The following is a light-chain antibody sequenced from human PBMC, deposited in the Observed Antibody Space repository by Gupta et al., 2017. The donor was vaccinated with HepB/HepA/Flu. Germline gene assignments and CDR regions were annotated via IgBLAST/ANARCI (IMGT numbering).Light chain of an antibody. CDR1: GSVTSH. J-gene: IGKJ5*01. V-gene: IGKV3-11*01. CDR3: QQRSRWPIP. CDR2: GAS. Sequence: EIVLTQSPAPLSLSPGERATLSCRTSGSVTSHLAWYHHRPGQAPRLLIYGASSRATGIPARFSGSGFGTDFTLTIRSLEPEDFGVYYCQQRSRWPIPFGQGTRLEI.